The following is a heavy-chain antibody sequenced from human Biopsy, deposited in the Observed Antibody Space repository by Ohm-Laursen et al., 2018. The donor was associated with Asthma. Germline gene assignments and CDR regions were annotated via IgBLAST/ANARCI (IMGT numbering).Heavy chain of an antibody. D-gene: IGHD3-22*01. CDR2: ISWNSATI. J-gene: IGHJ4*02. V-gene: IGHV3-9*01. CDR3: AKVRSDWVITESFDY. CDR1: GFKFDEYT. Sequence: SLRLSCAASGFKFDEYTMHWVRQAPGKGLEWVSGISWNSATIGYADSVEGRFTISRDNAKNSVFLHKDSLRPEDTAFYYCAKVRSDWVITESFDYWGQGVLVTVPS.